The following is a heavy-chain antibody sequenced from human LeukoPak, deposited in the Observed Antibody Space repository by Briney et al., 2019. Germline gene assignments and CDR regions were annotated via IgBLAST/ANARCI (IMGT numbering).Heavy chain of an antibody. CDR2: IYWDSSSV. Sequence: PGRSLRLSCTVSEFIFDDFAMHWVRQAPGKGLEWVSGIYWDSSSVDYADSVKGRFTISRDNAKNSLYLQMSSLRTEDTAVYYCVKDRKSRDLDSLDIWGQGTMVTVSS. CDR1: EFIFDDFA. J-gene: IGHJ3*02. CDR3: VKDRKSRDLDSLDI. V-gene: IGHV3-9*01. D-gene: IGHD5-24*01.